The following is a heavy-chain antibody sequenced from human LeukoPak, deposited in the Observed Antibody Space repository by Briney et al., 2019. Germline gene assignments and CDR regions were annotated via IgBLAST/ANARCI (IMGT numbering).Heavy chain of an antibody. CDR2: IYYSGST. V-gene: IGHV4-59*08. D-gene: IGHD6-19*01. CDR3: ARHGRSGWFDY. CDR1: VGSISSYY. J-gene: IGHJ4*02. Sequence: PSETLSLTCTVSVGSISSYYWSCIRQPPGKGLEWIGYIYYSGSTNYNPSLKSRVPISVDTSKNQFSLKLSSVTAADTAVYYCARHGRSGWFDYWGQGTLVTVSS.